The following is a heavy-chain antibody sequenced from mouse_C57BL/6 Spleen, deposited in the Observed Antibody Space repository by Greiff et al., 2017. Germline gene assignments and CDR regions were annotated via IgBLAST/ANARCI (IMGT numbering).Heavy chain of an antibody. CDR1: GYAFSSSW. Sequence: QVQLQQSGPELVKPGASVKISCKASGYAFSSSWMNWVKQRPGKGLEWIGRIYPGDGDTNYNGKFKGKATLTADKSSSTAYMQLSSLTSEDSAVYFCARSPQEDYGGQGTTLTVSS. CDR2: IYPGDGDT. V-gene: IGHV1-82*01. CDR3: ARSPQEDY. J-gene: IGHJ2*01.